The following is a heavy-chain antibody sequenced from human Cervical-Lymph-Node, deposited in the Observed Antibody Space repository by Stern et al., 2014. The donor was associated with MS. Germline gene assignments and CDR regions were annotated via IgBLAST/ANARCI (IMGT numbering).Heavy chain of an antibody. CDR1: GFTFRSYG. D-gene: IGHD3-10*01. V-gene: IGHV3-33*01. Sequence: DQLVESGGGVVQPGRSLRLSCAASGFTFRSYGMHWVRQAPGKGLEWVAVIWYDGSNKYYADSVKGRFTISRDNSKNTLYLQMNSLRAEDTAVYYCARGIGEWWGQGTLVTVSS. CDR3: ARGIGEW. J-gene: IGHJ4*02. CDR2: IWYDGSNK.